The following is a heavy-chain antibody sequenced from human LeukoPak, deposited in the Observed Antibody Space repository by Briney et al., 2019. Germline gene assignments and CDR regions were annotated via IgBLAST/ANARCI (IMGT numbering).Heavy chain of an antibody. CDR1: GGSISGSVYY. D-gene: IGHD3-10*01. V-gene: IGHV4-39*01. J-gene: IGHJ4*02. CDR2: IYYSGST. Sequence: SETLSLTCTVSGGSISGSVYYWGWIRQPPGKGLEWIGSIYYSGSTYYNPSLESRVTISVDTSENQFSLKLSSMTAADTAVYYCQVYYGSGSYSDSWGQGTLVTVSS. CDR3: QVYYGSGSYSDS.